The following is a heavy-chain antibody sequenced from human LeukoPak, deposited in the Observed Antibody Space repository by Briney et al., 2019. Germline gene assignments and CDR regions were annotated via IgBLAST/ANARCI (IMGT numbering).Heavy chain of an antibody. Sequence: GGSLRLSCAASGFTFDDYAMHWVRQAPGKGLEWVSGISWNSGSIGYADSVKGRFTISRDNAKSSLYLQMNSLRAEDTALYYCATWGYEDYGMDVWGQGTTVTVSS. CDR2: ISWNSGSI. CDR3: ATWGYEDYGMDV. D-gene: IGHD7-27*01. J-gene: IGHJ6*02. CDR1: GFTFDDYA. V-gene: IGHV3-9*01.